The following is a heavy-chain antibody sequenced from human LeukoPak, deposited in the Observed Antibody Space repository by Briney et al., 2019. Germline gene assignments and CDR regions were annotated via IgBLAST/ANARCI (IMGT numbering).Heavy chain of an antibody. Sequence: SETLSLTCAVYGESFVGYYWTWIRQPPGKGLEWIGEIDYTGSTNYNPSLKSRIKMSVDTSKNQFSVNLNSVTAADTAFYYCARRRIPATITGSKLSSRFDTWGQGTLDTVSS. CDR2: IDYTGST. CDR3: ARRRIPATITGSKLSSRFDT. V-gene: IGHV4-34*01. J-gene: IGHJ1*01. D-gene: IGHD5-12*01. CDR1: GESFVGYY.